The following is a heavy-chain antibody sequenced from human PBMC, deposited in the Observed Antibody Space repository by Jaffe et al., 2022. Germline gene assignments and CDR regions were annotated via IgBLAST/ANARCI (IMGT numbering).Heavy chain of an antibody. J-gene: IGHJ4*02. D-gene: IGHD3-16*02. CDR1: GFTFSSYA. Sequence: EVQLLESGGGLVQPGGSLRLSCAASGFTFSSYAMSWVRQAPGKGLEWVSAISGSGGSTYYADSVKGRFTISRDNSKNTLYLQMNSLRAEDTAVYYCAKLKHLGELSLYRDYFDYWGQGTLVTVSS. CDR2: ISGSGGST. CDR3: AKLKHLGELSLYRDYFDY. V-gene: IGHV3-23*01.